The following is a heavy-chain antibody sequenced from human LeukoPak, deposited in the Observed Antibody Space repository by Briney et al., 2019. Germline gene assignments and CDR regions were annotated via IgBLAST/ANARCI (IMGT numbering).Heavy chain of an antibody. J-gene: IGHJ3*02. CDR3: ASTGHYDYVPDAFDI. D-gene: IGHD3-16*01. Sequence: GASVKVSCKASGYTFTSYGISWVRQAPGQGLEWMGWISAYNGNTNYAQKLQGRVTMTTDTSTSTAYMELRSLRSDDTAVYYCASTGHYDYVPDAFDIWGQGTMVTVSS. CDR2: ISAYNGNT. V-gene: IGHV1-18*01. CDR1: GYTFTSYG.